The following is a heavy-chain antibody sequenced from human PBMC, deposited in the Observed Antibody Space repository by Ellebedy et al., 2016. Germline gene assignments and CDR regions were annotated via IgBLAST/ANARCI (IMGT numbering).Heavy chain of an antibody. V-gene: IGHV4-59*08. CDR1: GGSVTIYY. D-gene: IGHD3-10*01. CDR3: ARIPAGSRGSALNWFDP. J-gene: IGHJ5*02. CDR2: IYHSGSI. Sequence: SETLPLTCTVSGGSVTIYYWSWIRQPPGKGLEWIASIYHSGSINYNPSLSSRVTISVDTSKKEVSLNLRSVTSADTAVYYCARIPAGSRGSALNWFDPWGQGTLVTVSS.